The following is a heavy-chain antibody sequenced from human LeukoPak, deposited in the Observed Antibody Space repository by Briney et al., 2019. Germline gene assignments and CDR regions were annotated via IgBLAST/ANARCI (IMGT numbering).Heavy chain of an antibody. J-gene: IGHJ3*02. Sequence: GSLRLSFAASGFPFSSYGMHWVRPAPGKGLEWVAVISYDGSNKYYSDSVKGRFTISRDNSKNTLYLQMNSLRAEDTAVYYCAKALGRLQLEQDAFDIWGQGTMVTVSS. CDR3: AKALGRLQLEQDAFDI. D-gene: IGHD1-1*01. CDR2: ISYDGSNK. V-gene: IGHV3-30*18. CDR1: GFPFSSYG.